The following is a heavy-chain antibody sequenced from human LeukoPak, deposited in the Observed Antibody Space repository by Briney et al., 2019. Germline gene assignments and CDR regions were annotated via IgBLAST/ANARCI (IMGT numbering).Heavy chain of an antibody. D-gene: IGHD6-19*01. Sequence: GGSLRLSCAASGFTFSRYAMSWVRQAPGKGLEWVSAISGSGGSKYYADSVKGRFPIPRDNSKKKLDLQMNNLRAGDTAVYYGAKKETLVAGTLGYFDYWGQGTLVTVSS. J-gene: IGHJ4*02. CDR2: ISGSGGSK. CDR3: AKKETLVAGTLGYFDY. V-gene: IGHV3-23*01. CDR1: GFTFSRYA.